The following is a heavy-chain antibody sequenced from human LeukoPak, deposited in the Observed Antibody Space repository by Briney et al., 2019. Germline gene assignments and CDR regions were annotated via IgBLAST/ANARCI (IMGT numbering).Heavy chain of an antibody. CDR3: ARSPGGSADAFDI. CDR1: GGSISSYY. D-gene: IGHD3-10*01. J-gene: IGHJ3*02. V-gene: IGHV4-59*01. CDR2: IYYSGRT. Sequence: SETLSLTCTVSGGSISSYYWSWIRQPPGKGLEWIGYIYYSGRTNYNPSLKSRVTISVDTSNNQFSLKLSPVTAADTAVYYCARSPGGSADAFDIWGQGTMVTVSS.